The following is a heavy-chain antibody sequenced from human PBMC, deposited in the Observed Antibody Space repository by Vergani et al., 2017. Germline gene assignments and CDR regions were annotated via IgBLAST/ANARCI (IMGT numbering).Heavy chain of an antibody. D-gene: IGHD1-1*01. CDR3: ARWGNEKRLDS. CDR1: GFTFSSHG. V-gene: IGHV3-33*01. CDR2: IWYDGSNK. J-gene: IGHJ5*01. Sequence: VQLVESGGGLVKPGGSLTLSCVASGFTFSSHGMHWVRQAPGKGLEWVAVIWYDGSNKYYGDSVKGRFTISRDNSKNTLYLQMNSLRVEDTAVYYCARWGNEKRLDSWGQGTLVTVSS.